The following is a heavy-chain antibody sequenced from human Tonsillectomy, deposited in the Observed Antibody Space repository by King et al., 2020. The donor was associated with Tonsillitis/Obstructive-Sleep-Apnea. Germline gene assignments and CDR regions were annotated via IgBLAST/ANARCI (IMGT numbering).Heavy chain of an antibody. V-gene: IGHV4-31*03. CDR2: IYKTGST. CDR1: GDSISSRDSY. Sequence: QLQESGPGLVKSSHTLSLTCTVSGDSISSRDSYWSWIRQQPGKGLEWIGYIYKTGSTYYNPSLNRRVSISLDTSKNHFSLEVTSVTAADTAVYYCAGGPSTSYGTLHDYYYMDVWGKGTTVTVS. D-gene: IGHD4-17*01. CDR3: AGGPSTSYGTLHDYYYMDV. J-gene: IGHJ6*03.